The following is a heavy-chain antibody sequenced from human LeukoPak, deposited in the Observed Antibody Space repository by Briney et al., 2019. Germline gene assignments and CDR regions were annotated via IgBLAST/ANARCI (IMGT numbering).Heavy chain of an antibody. CDR2: MYYSGST. J-gene: IGHJ4*02. V-gene: IGHV4-59*01. Sequence: SETLSLTCTVSGGSITSYYRSWIRQSPGKGLGWIGYMYYSGSTKYNPSLKSRVTISVDTSKNKFSLKLSSVTAADTAVYYCARLPMAVTPHVDHWGQGTLVTVSS. CDR3: ARLPMAVTPHVDH. CDR1: GGSITSYY. D-gene: IGHD4-23*01.